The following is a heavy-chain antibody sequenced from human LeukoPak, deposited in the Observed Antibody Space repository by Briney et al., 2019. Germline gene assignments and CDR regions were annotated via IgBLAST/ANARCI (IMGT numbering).Heavy chain of an antibody. CDR1: GFTFSSYG. V-gene: IGHV3-33*01. D-gene: IGHD6-13*01. CDR2: IWYDGSNK. Sequence: GGSLRLSCAASGFTFSSYGMHWVRQAPGKGLEWVAVIWYDGSNKYYADSVKGRFTISRDNSKNTLYLQMNSLRAEDTAVYYCAREKFLAAAGTRGSWFDPWGQGTLVTVPS. J-gene: IGHJ5*02. CDR3: AREKFLAAAGTRGSWFDP.